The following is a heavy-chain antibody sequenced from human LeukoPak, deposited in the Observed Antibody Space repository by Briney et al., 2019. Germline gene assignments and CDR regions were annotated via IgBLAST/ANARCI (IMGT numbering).Heavy chain of an antibody. CDR2: IYYSGST. CDR1: GDSISSSSYY. CDR3: ASHDFWSGYPKFDY. D-gene: IGHD3-3*01. V-gene: IGHV4-39*01. J-gene: IGHJ4*02. Sequence: SETLSLTCTVSGDSISSSSYYWGWIRQPPGKGLEWIGSIYYSGSTYYNPSLKSRVTISVDTSKNQFSLKLSSVTAADTAVYSCASHDFWSGYPKFDYWGQGTLVTVSS.